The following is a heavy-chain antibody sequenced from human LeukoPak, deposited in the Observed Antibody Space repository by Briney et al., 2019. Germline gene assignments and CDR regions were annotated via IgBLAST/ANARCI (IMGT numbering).Heavy chain of an antibody. J-gene: IGHJ5*02. CDR2: LIPIFGTA. CDR3: ARASYCSSTSCSEDDNLFDP. CDR1: GGTFSSYA. Sequence: ASVKVSCKASGGTFSSYAISLVRQPPGQGLEWMGRLIPIFGTANYAQKFQGRVTITTDESTSTAYMELSSLGSEDTAVYYCARASYCSSTSCSEDDNLFDPWGQGTLVTVSS. D-gene: IGHD2-2*01. V-gene: IGHV1-69*05.